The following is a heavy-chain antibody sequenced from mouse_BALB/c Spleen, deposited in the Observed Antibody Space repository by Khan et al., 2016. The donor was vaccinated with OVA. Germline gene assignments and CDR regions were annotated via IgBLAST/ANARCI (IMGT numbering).Heavy chain of an antibody. D-gene: IGHD2-4*01. Sequence: QVQLQQPGPELVKPGASVRISCKASGYAFTSYYLHWVQQWPGQGLEWIGWIYPGNLNTKYNEKYKDNATLPADTSSNTAFLQPRSLTSEDSAVYFGARDDYFVGDAMDYWGQGTSVTVSS. CDR1: GYAFTSYY. CDR3: ARDDYFVGDAMDY. CDR2: IYPGNLNT. V-gene: IGHV1S56*01. J-gene: IGHJ4*01.